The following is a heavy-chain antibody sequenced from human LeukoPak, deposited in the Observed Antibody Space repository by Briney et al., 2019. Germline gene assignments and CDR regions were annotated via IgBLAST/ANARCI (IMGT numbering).Heavy chain of an antibody. CDR1: GGSFTSYY. J-gene: IGHJ6*04. CDR2: IIHSGST. Sequence: KPSETLSLTCTVSGGSFTSYYWSWIRQPPGKGLEWIGEIIHSGSTNYNPPLKSRVTISVDTSKNQFSLKLSSVTAADTAVYYCASFGPHGRPHSSSSAAVDVWGKGTTVTVSS. V-gene: IGHV4-34*12. D-gene: IGHD6-6*01. CDR3: ASFGPHGRPHSSSSAAVDV.